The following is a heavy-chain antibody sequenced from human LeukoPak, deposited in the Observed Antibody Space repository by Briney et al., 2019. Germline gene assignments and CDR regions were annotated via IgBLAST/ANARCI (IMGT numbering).Heavy chain of an antibody. J-gene: IGHJ4*02. V-gene: IGHV3-23*01. D-gene: IGHD4-17*01. CDR3: AKDKRGGSDYVYFDY. CDR1: GFTFSDYA. Sequence: GGSLRLSCAASGFTFSDYAMTWVRQAPGKGLEWVSTISGGGEYTRYADSVQGRFIVSRDNSKNTVYLQMTSLRVEDTAVYFCAKDKRGGSDYVYFDYWGQGTLVTVSS. CDR2: ISGGGEYT.